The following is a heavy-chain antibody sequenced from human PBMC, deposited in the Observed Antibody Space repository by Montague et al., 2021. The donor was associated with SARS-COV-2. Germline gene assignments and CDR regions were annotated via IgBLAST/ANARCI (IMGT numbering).Heavy chain of an antibody. CDR2: IYYSGST. CDR1: GGSISSGSYY. V-gene: IGHV4-31*03. CDR3: ARARIVVVINAFDI. D-gene: IGHD3-22*01. Sequence: TLSLTCTVSGGSISSGSYYWSWIRQHPGNVLEWIGYIYYSGSTYYNPSLKSRVTISVDTSKNQSSLKLSSVTAADTAVYYCARARIVVVINAFDIWGQGTMVTVSS. J-gene: IGHJ3*02.